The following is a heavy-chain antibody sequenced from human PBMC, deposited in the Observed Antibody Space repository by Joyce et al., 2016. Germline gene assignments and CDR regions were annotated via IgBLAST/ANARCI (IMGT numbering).Heavy chain of an antibody. D-gene: IGHD1/OR15-1a*01. V-gene: IGHV1-2*02. CDR2: MNPNNGDT. CDR1: GYTFAGFH. J-gene: IGHJ3*01. Sequence: QVQLVQSGTELKKPGASVKVSCKGSGYTFAGFHLHWVRQAPGQGLEWMGWMNPNNGDTDYAQKRQGRVSMTRDTSIRTAYMELNRLRSDDTAVYYCARRTWHNAFDVWGQGTIVTVSP. CDR3: ARRTWHNAFDV.